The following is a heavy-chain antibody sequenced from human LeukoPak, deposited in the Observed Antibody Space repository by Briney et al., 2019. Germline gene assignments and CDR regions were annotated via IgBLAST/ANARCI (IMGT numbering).Heavy chain of an antibody. CDR1: VYTFTSYD. CDR2: MNPNSGNT. J-gene: IGHJ3*02. CDR3: ARETYYYDSNSYLQQWLDI. V-gene: IGHV1-8*01. D-gene: IGHD3-22*01. Sequence: ASVTVSCKASVYTFTSYDINWVRQATGQGLEWMGWMNPNSGNTGYAQKFQGRVTMTRNTSISKAYMELSSLNSDDTGVYLCARETYYYDSNSYLQQWLDIWGQGTMVTVSS.